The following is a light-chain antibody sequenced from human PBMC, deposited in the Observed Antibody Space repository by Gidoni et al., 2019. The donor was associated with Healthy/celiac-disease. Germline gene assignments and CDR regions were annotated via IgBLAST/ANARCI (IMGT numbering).Light chain of an antibody. CDR3: QKYNRAPAST. CDR2: AAS. J-gene: IGKJ3*01. V-gene: IGKV1-27*01. Sequence: ITCRASQGISNYLAWYQQKPWTVPQLLIYAASTLQSGVPSRFSGSGSGTDFTLTISSLQTEDVATYYCQKYNRAPASTFXPXTKVEIK. CDR1: QGISNY.